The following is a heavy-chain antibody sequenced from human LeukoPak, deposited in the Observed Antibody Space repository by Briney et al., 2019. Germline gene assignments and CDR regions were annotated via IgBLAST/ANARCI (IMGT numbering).Heavy chain of an antibody. Sequence: GGSLGLSCAASGFTVSSHYMSWVRQAPGQGLECVSVIHSGGTTYYADSLKGRFTISRDNSKNTLYLQMNSLRAEDTAVYYCARGAYSRYFDYWGQGTLLTVSS. V-gene: IGHV3-53*01. D-gene: IGHD6-13*01. J-gene: IGHJ4*02. CDR3: ARGAYSRYFDY. CDR2: IHSGGTT. CDR1: GFTVSSHY.